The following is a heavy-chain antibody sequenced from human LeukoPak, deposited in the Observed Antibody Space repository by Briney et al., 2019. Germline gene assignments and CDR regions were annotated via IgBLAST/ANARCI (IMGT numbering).Heavy chain of an antibody. CDR1: GFTFSSYA. CDR2: ISDSGDIK. V-gene: IGHV3-23*01. J-gene: IGHJ5*02. Sequence: GGSLRLSCAASGFTFSSYAMTWVRQAPGKGLEWVSTISDSGDIKHYADSVKGRFTISRDNSKNTLYQQLNSLRAEDTAVYYCAKDRPRDYSSRQGFSDNWFDPWGQGTLVTVSS. CDR3: AKDRPRDYSSRQGFSDNWFDP. D-gene: IGHD3-22*01.